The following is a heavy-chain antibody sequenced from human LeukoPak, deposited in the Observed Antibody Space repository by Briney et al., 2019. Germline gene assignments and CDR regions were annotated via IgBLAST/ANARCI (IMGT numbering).Heavy chain of an antibody. CDR1: GDSISSYY. V-gene: IGHV4-59*08. CDR3: ARQPAATAAFDI. D-gene: IGHD5-18*01. CDR2: VHNNGET. Sequence: SETLSLTCTLSGDSISSYYWSWIRQPPGKGLEWIAYVHNNGETKHNPSLKSRDTISVDTPNNQISLRLSSVTAADTAMYYCARQPAATAAFDIWGLGTMVTVSS. J-gene: IGHJ3*02.